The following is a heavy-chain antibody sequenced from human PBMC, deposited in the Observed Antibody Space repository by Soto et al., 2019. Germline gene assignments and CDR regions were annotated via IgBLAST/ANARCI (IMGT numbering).Heavy chain of an antibody. V-gene: IGHV1-2*02. CDR3: AGDDCSSTSCLQPYYYGMDV. CDR1: GYTFTGYY. CDR2: INPNSGGT. D-gene: IGHD2-2*01. J-gene: IGHJ6*02. Sequence: QVQLVQSGAEVKKPGASVKVSCKASGYTFTGYYMHWVRQAPGQGLEWMGWINPNSGGTNYAQKFQGRVTMTRDTSISTAYMELSRLRSDDTAVYYCAGDDCSSTSCLQPYYYGMDVWGQGTTVTVSS.